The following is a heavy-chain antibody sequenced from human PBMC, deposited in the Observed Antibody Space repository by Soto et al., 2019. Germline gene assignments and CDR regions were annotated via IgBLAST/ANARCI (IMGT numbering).Heavy chain of an antibody. CDR2: IIPLFGST. J-gene: IGHJ4*02. Sequence: QVQLVQSGAEMKKPGSSVRVSCKASGDSLSRFTLSWVRQAPGQGLEWMGGIIPLFGSTNYAQKFQGRLTIPALESTNTAYMDLSSLTSEDTAVYFCAMREYYDYVWGNYRFPPDHWGQGALVTVST. V-gene: IGHV1-69*01. D-gene: IGHD3-16*02. CDR1: GDSLSRFT. CDR3: AMREYYDYVWGNYRFPPDH.